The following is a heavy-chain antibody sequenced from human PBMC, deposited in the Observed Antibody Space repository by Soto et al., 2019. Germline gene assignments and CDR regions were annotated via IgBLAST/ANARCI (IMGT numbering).Heavy chain of an antibody. CDR1: GVTFSSYA. CDR3: ARGNEFWCSGGSCYSFNY. V-gene: IGHV1-69*01. J-gene: IGHJ4*02. D-gene: IGHD2-15*01. Sequence: QVQLVQSGAEVKKPGSSVKVSCKASGVTFSSYAISWVRQAPGQGLEWMGGIILIFGTANYAQKFQGRVTITADESTSTAYRELGSLRSEDTGVYYCARGNEFWCSGGSCYSFNYWGQGTLVTVSS. CDR2: IILIFGTA.